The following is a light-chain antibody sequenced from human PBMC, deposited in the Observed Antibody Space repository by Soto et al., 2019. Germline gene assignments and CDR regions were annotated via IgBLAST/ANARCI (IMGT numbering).Light chain of an antibody. Sequence: EFVLTQSPGTLSLSPGERATLSCRASQSVGSNYLAWYQQKPGQAPRLLIYGASSRATGIADRFSGSGSGTDFTLTISSLEPEDFAVYYCQQRSNWPPTFGQGTRLEIK. V-gene: IGKV3-11*01. J-gene: IGKJ5*01. CDR1: QSVGSNY. CDR3: QQRSNWPPT. CDR2: GAS.